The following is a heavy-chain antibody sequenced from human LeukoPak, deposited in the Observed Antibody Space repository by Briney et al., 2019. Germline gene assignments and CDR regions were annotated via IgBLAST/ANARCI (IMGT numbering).Heavy chain of an antibody. CDR2: IYYSGST. Sequence: SETLSLTCTGSGGSISSYYWSWIRQPPGKGLEWIGYIYYSGSTNYNPSLKSRVTISVDTSKNQFSLKLSSVTAADTAVYYCATSPIQLWLPFDYWGQGTLVTVSS. D-gene: IGHD5-18*01. V-gene: IGHV4-59*01. CDR1: GGSISSYY. CDR3: ATSPIQLWLPFDY. J-gene: IGHJ4*02.